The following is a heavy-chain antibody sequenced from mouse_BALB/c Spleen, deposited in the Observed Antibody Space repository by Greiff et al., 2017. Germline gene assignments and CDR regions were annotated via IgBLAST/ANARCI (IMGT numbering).Heavy chain of an antibody. D-gene: IGHD2-1*01. V-gene: IGHV1-4*01. Sequence: VKLMESGAELARPGASVKMSCKASGYTFTSYTMHWVKQRPGQGLEWIGYINPSSGYTNYNQKFKDKATLTADKSSSTAYMQLSSLTSEDSAVYYCARHGNYVPYYFDYWGQGTTLTVSS. J-gene: IGHJ2*01. CDR2: INPSSGYT. CDR1: GYTFTSYT. CDR3: ARHGNYVPYYFDY.